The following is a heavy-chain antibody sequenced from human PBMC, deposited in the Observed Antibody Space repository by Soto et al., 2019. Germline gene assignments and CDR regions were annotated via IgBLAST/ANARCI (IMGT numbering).Heavy chain of an antibody. D-gene: IGHD4-17*01. V-gene: IGHV1-69*13. CDR1: GGTFRTES. CDR3: AIGHEYGGNSDALEV. J-gene: IGHJ3*01. CDR2: ILPFFGTA. Sequence: QVHLVQSGAEVKKPGSSVKVSCKYSGGTFRTESINWVRQAPGQGLEWMGGILPFFGTADYAPRFQGRVTIPADGATAAAYMELSSLSSQESGVYFCAIGHEYGGNSDALEVWGQGTMVTVSS.